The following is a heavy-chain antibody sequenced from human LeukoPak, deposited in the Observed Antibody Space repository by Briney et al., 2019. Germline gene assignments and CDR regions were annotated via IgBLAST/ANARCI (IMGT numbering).Heavy chain of an antibody. D-gene: IGHD6-19*01. V-gene: IGHV3-21*01. CDR3: ARAGSGWFEYFQH. Sequence: GGSLRLSCAASGFAFSSYSMDWVRQAPGKGLEWVSSTTSTSSYIYNADSVKGRFTISRDNAENSLYLQMNSLRAEDTAVYYCARAGSGWFEYFQHWGQGTLVTVSS. CDR2: TTSTSSYI. J-gene: IGHJ1*01. CDR1: GFAFSSYS.